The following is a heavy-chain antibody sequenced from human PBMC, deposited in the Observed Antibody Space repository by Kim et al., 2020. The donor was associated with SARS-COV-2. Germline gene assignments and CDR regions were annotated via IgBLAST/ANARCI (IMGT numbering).Heavy chain of an antibody. CDR2: INHSGST. CDR3: ARGRNKYYDFWSGYFNGMDV. Sequence: SETLSLTCAVYGGSFSGYYWSWIRQPPGKGLEWIGEINHSGSTNYNPSLKSRVTISVDTSKNQFSLKLSSVTAADTAVYYCARGRNKYYDFWSGYFNGMDVWGQGTTVTVSS. V-gene: IGHV4-34*01. D-gene: IGHD3-3*01. J-gene: IGHJ6*02. CDR1: GGSFSGYY.